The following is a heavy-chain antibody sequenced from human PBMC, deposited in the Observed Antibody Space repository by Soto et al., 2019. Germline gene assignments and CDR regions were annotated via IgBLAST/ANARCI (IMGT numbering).Heavy chain of an antibody. D-gene: IGHD3-10*01. J-gene: IGHJ4*02. V-gene: IGHV4-34*01. CDR1: GGSFSGYY. CDR3: ARGYGRNSDG. CDR2: VNHSGST. Sequence: SETLSLTCAVYGGSFSGYYWSWIRQPPGKGLEWIGEVNHSGSTNYNPSLKSRVTISVDTSKNQFSLKLSSVTAADTAVYYCARGYGRNSDGWCPRTFVSVSS.